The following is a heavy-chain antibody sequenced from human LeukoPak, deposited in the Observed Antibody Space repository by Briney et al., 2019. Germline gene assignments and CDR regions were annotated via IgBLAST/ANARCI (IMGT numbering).Heavy chain of an antibody. J-gene: IGHJ3*02. Sequence: PSETLSLTCTVSGGSISSGDSYWSWIRQPPGKGLEWIGYIYYSGSTYYNPSLKSRVTISVDTSKNQFSLKLSSVTAADTAVYYCAREGLAAAALDAFDIWGQGTMVTVSS. CDR3: AREGLAAAALDAFDI. CDR1: GGSISSGDSY. CDR2: IYYSGST. V-gene: IGHV4-30-4*01. D-gene: IGHD6-13*01.